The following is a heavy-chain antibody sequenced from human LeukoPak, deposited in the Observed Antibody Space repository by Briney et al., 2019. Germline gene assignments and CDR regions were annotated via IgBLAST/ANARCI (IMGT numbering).Heavy chain of an antibody. CDR1: VGSISSGCHY. D-gene: IGHD3-10*01. Sequence: SETLSLTCTVSVGSISSGCHYWSWIRHLPGKGLESIGFIHHSGSTRHNPSLKNRVAISVDTSKNQFAMKLSSVTAADTAVYYCARGGNRFGGFYFDNWGQGTLVTVSS. V-gene: IGHV4-31*03. J-gene: IGHJ4*02. CDR2: IHHSGST. CDR3: ARGGNRFGGFYFDN.